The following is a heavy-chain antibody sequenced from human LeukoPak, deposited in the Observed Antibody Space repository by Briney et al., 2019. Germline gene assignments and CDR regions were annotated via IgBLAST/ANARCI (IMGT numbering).Heavy chain of an antibody. CDR2: ISGRGGST. V-gene: IGHV3-23*01. Sequence: PGGSLRLSCAASGLTFSSYAISSVRQAPGKGLEWVSAISGRGGSTYYAHSVKGRFTIYRDNSKNTLYLQMNSLRAEDTAVCYCAKDGDCSGTSCASLDAFDIWGQGTMVTVSS. J-gene: IGHJ3*02. D-gene: IGHD2-2*01. CDR1: GLTFSSYA. CDR3: AKDGDCSGTSCASLDAFDI.